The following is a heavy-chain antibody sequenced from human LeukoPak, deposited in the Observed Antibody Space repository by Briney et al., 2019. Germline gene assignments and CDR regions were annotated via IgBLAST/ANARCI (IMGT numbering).Heavy chain of an antibody. D-gene: IGHD3-22*01. CDR1: VFTFSSYS. J-gene: IGHJ3*02. CDR2: ISHDGSNK. Sequence: PGGSLRLSCAASVFTFSSYSMIWVRQARGKGPEWVAVISHDGSNKYYADSVKGRSTIFRDNSKNTLYLQMNSLRAEDTAVYYCARAGGITMIREVKVLDTFGIWGQGTMVTVSS. V-gene: IGHV3-30-3*01. CDR3: ARAGGITMIREVKVLDTFGI.